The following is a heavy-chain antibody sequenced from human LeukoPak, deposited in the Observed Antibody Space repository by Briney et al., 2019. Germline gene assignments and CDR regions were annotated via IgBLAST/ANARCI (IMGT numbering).Heavy chain of an antibody. CDR2: IYYSGST. V-gene: IGHV4-30-4*08. CDR1: GGSISSGDYY. J-gene: IGHJ4*02. D-gene: IGHD4-23*01. CDR3: AGSLDYGGNPALDY. Sequence: SQTLSLTCTVSGGSISSGDYYWRWLRQPPGKGLEWIGYIYYSGSTYYNPSFKSRVTISVDTSKNQFSLKLSSVTAADTAVYYCAGSLDYGGNPALDYWGQGTLVTVS.